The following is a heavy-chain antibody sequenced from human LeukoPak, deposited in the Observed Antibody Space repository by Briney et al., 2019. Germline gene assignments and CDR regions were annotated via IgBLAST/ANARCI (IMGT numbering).Heavy chain of an antibody. J-gene: IGHJ4*02. CDR2: INPSGGST. CDR3: ARANGKDHYFDY. CDR1: GYTFTSYY. V-gene: IGHV1-46*01. Sequence: ASVKVSCTASGYTFTSYYMHWVRQAPGQGLEWMGIINPSGGSTSYAQKFQGRVTMTRDTSTSTVYMELSSLRSEDTAVYYCARANGKDHYFDYWGQGTLVTVSS.